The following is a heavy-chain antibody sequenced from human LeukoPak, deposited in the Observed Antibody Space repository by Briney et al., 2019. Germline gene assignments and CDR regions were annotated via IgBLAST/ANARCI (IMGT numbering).Heavy chain of an antibody. J-gene: IGHJ4*02. V-gene: IGHV4-34*01. Sequence: SETLSLTCAVYGGSFSGYYWSWIRQPPGKGLEWIGEINHSGSTNYNPSLKSRVTISVDTSKNQFSLKLSSATAADTAVYYCARGLVYYYGSGSYYPYWGQGTLVTVSS. CDR2: INHSGST. CDR3: ARGLVYYYGSGSYYPY. D-gene: IGHD3-10*01. CDR1: GGSFSGYY.